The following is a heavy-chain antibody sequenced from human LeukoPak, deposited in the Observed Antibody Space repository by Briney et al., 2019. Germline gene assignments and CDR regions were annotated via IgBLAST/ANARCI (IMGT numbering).Heavy chain of an antibody. V-gene: IGHV3-53*01. D-gene: IGHD3-22*01. J-gene: IGHJ4*02. Sequence: GPLRLSCAASGFTFSSYAMSWVRQAPGKGLEWVSVIYSGGSTYYADSVKGRFTISRDNSKNTLYLQMNSLRAEDTAVYYCAGAPVGSGGYYGYWGQGTLVTVSS. CDR2: IYSGGST. CDR1: GFTFSSYA. CDR3: AGAPVGSGGYYGY.